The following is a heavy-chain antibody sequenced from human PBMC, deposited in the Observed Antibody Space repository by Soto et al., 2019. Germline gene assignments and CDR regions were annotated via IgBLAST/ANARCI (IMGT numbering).Heavy chain of an antibody. V-gene: IGHV3-53*01. J-gene: IGHJ6*02. CDR1: GFTVSSNY. CDR3: ARDSQGLPAASPGFYYYGMDV. CDR2: IYPAGST. D-gene: IGHD2-2*01. Sequence: GGSLRLSCAASGFTVSSNYMSWVRQAPGKGLEWVSIIYPAGSTYYADSVQGRFTISRDNSKNTLYLQMNSLRAEDTAVYYCARDSQGLPAASPGFYYYGMDVWGQGTTVTVSS.